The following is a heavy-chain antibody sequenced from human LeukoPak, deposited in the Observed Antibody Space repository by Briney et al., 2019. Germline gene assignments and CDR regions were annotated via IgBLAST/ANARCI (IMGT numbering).Heavy chain of an antibody. CDR1: GFTFSSYA. J-gene: IGHJ4*02. Sequence: GGSLRLSCAASGFTFSSYAMSWVRQAPGKGLEWISGISNSGDTTYDADSVKGRFTISRDNSKNTLYLQMDSLRAEDTAVYYCAKCPGSANCYTGFDYWGQGTLVTVSS. V-gene: IGHV3-23*01. CDR2: ISNSGDTT. D-gene: IGHD2-2*02. CDR3: AKCPGSANCYTGFDY.